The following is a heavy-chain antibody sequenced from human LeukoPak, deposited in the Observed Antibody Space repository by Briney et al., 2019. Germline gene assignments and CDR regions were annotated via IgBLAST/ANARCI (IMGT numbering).Heavy chain of an antibody. V-gene: IGHV3-48*01. Sequence: GGSLRLSCAAGGFSFSSYSTNWVRQAPGKRLEWIAYISSYTITYYADFVKGRFTISRNNAKKSLDLQMNSLRAEDTAVYYCARDRCSSTSCYDGLDIWGQGTMVTVSS. CDR1: GFSFSSYS. D-gene: IGHD2-2*01. CDR3: ARDRCSSTSCYDGLDI. J-gene: IGHJ3*02. CDR2: ISSYTIT.